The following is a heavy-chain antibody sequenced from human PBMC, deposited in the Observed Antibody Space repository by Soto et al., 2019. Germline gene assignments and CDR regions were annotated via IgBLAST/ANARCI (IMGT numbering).Heavy chain of an antibody. D-gene: IGHD2-15*01. CDR2: IYYRGNT. Sequence: QLQLQESGPGLVKPSETLSLTCNVSGGSISSSSDYWDWIRQSPGKGLEWIGSIYYRGNTYYNPSLKSRVTISVDTSKNQFSLKVSSVTAADTAVYYCARPNCSGGSCYSFDYWGQGTLVTVSS. V-gene: IGHV4-39*01. CDR1: GGSISSSSDY. CDR3: ARPNCSGGSCYSFDY. J-gene: IGHJ4*02.